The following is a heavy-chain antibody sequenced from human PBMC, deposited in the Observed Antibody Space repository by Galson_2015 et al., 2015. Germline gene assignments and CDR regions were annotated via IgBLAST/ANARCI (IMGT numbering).Heavy chain of an antibody. J-gene: IGHJ4*02. Sequence: SLRLSCAASGFTFTIYWMHWVRQAPGKGLVWVSHINSDGSSIDYADSVKGRFTISRDNTKNTLYLQMNSLRAGDTAVYYCVRDLPSEPQLFDYWGQGTLVTVSS. D-gene: IGHD6-13*01. V-gene: IGHV3-74*01. CDR3: VRDLPSEPQLFDY. CDR2: INSDGSSI. CDR1: GFTFTIYW.